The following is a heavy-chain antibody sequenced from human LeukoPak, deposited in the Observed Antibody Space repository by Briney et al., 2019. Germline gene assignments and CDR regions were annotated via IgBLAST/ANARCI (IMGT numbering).Heavy chain of an antibody. CDR3: ARGDRGGY. J-gene: IGHJ4*02. Sequence: GALRLSCAASGFTFSSYAMSWVRQAPGKGLEWVSSISSSSSYIYYADSVKGRFTISRDNAKNSLYLQMNSLRAEDTAVYYCARGDRGGYWGQGTLVTVSS. D-gene: IGHD3-3*01. V-gene: IGHV3-21*01. CDR2: ISSSSSYI. CDR1: GFTFSSYA.